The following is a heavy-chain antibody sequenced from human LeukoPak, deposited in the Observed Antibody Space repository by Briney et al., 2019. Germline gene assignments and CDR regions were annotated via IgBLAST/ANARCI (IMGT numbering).Heavy chain of an antibody. CDR1: GGSISYYY. J-gene: IGHJ4*02. Sequence: SETLSLTCTVSGGSISYYYWSWIRQPAGKGLEWIGRIYSSGSTTYNPSLKSRVTMSVDTAKNQFSLILSSVTAADTAVYYCARDRGDLENFDSWGPGTLVTVSS. D-gene: IGHD3-10*01. V-gene: IGHV4-4*07. CDR2: IYSSGST. CDR3: ARDRGDLENFDS.